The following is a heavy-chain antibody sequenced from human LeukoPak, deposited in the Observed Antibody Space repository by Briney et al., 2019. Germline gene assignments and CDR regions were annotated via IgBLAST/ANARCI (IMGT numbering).Heavy chain of an antibody. V-gene: IGHV1-2*02. Sequence: ASVKVSCKASGYTFTGYYMHWVRQAPGQGLEWMGWINPNSGGTNYAQKFQGRVTMTRDTSISTAYMELSRLRSDDTAVYYCARETTIFGVVAWFDPWGQGTPVTVSS. J-gene: IGHJ5*02. CDR1: GYTFTGYY. CDR3: ARETTIFGVVAWFDP. D-gene: IGHD3-3*01. CDR2: INPNSGGT.